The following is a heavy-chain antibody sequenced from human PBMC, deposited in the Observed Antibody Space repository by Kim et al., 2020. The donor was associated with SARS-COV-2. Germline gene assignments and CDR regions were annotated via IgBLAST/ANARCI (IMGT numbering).Heavy chain of an antibody. J-gene: IGHJ3*02. D-gene: IGHD5-18*01. Sequence: ASVKVSCKASGYTFTSYGISWVRQAPGQGLEWMGWISAYNGNTNYAQKLQGRVTMTTDTSTSTAYMELRSLRSDDTAVYYCARAGIQLWLPEYVFDIWGQGTMVTVSS. CDR1: GYTFTSYG. CDR2: ISAYNGNT. CDR3: ARAGIQLWLPEYVFDI. V-gene: IGHV1-18*04.